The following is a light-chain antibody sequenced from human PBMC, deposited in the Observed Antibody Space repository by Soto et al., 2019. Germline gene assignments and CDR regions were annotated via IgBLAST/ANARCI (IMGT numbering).Light chain of an antibody. Sequence: QSALTQPASVSGSPGQSITISCIGTSSDLDYNYVSWYQQNPGKAPKLMIYEVTNRPSGVSNRFSGSKSGNTASLTISGLAAEDQADYYCSSYTTRSTLVFGRGTKLTVL. J-gene: IGLJ2*01. CDR2: EVT. V-gene: IGLV2-14*01. CDR1: SSDLDYNY. CDR3: SSYTTRSTLV.